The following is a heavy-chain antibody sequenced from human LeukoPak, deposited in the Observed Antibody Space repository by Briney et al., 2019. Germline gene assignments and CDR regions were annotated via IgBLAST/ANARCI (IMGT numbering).Heavy chain of an antibody. D-gene: IGHD3-3*01. CDR3: ARGLRYDFWSGSSFDY. V-gene: IGHV4-4*07. Sequence: PSETLSLTCTVSGGSISSYYWSWIRQPAGKGLEWIGRIYTSGSTNYNPSLKSRVTMSVDTSKNQFSLKLSSVTAADTAVYYCARGLRYDFWSGSSFDYWGQGTLVTVSS. CDR2: IYTSGST. CDR1: GGSISSYY. J-gene: IGHJ4*02.